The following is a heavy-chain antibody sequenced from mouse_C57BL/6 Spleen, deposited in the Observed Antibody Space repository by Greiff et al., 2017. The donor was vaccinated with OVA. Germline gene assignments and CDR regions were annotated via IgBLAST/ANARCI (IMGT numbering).Heavy chain of an antibody. J-gene: IGHJ2*01. D-gene: IGHD2-4*01. CDR3: ASRGDYGFDY. V-gene: IGHV5-6*02. Sequence: EVMLVESGGDLVKPGGSLKLSCAASGFPFSSYGMSWVRQTPDKRLEWVATISSGGSYTYYPDSVKGRFTISRDNAKNTLYLQRSSLKSEDTAMYYCASRGDYGFDYWGQGTTLTVSS. CDR2: ISSGGSYT. CDR1: GFPFSSYG.